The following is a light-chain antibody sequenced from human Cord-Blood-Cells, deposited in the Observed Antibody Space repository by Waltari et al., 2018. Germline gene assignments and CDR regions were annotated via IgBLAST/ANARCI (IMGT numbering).Light chain of an antibody. CDR3: SSYTSSSTWV. CDR1: SRDVGGYNY. J-gene: IGLJ3*02. Sequence: QSALTQPDSVSGSPGQSITISCHGTSRDVGGYNYVAWYQQHPGKAPKLMIYDVSNRPSGVSNRFSGSKSGNTASLTISGLQAEDEADYYCSSYTSSSTWVFGGGTKLTVL. V-gene: IGLV2-14*01. CDR2: DVS.